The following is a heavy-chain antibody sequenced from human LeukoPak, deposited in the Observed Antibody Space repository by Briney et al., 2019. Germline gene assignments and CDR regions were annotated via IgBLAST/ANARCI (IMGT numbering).Heavy chain of an antibody. CDR3: ARGRYCSSTSCYESAFDI. Sequence: PSETLSLTCTVSGGSISSGDYYWSWIRQPPWKGLEWIGCIYYSGSTYYNPSLKSRVTISVDTSKNQFSLKLSSVTAADTAVYYSARGRYCSSTSCYESAFDIGGQGTMVTVSS. CDR2: IYYSGST. CDR1: GGSISSGDYY. J-gene: IGHJ3*02. V-gene: IGHV4-30-4*08. D-gene: IGHD2-2*01.